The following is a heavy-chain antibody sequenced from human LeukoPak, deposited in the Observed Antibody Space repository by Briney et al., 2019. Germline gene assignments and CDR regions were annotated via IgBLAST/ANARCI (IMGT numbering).Heavy chain of an antibody. CDR3: ATYDYSNYGGGIFDY. CDR2: IYYSGST. Sequence: SETLSLTCTVSGGSISSYYWSWIRQPPGKGLEWIGYIYYSGSTNYNPSLKSRVTISVDTSKNQFSLKLSSVTAADTAVYYCATYDYSNYGGGIFDYWGQGTRVTVSS. D-gene: IGHD4-11*01. J-gene: IGHJ4*02. V-gene: IGHV4-59*08. CDR1: GGSISSYY.